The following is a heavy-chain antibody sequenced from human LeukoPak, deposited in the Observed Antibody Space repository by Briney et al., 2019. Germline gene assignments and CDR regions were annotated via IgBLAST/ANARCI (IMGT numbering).Heavy chain of an antibody. D-gene: IGHD3-3*01. V-gene: IGHV4-39*01. CDR2: IYYSGST. Sequence: SETLSLTCIVSGGSISSSSYYWGWIRQPPGKGLEWIGSIYYSGSTYYNPSLKSRVTISVDTSKNQFSLKLSSVTAADTAVYYCARPVLRFFSMDVWGQGTTVTVSS. CDR3: ARPVLRFFSMDV. J-gene: IGHJ6*02. CDR1: GGSISSSSYY.